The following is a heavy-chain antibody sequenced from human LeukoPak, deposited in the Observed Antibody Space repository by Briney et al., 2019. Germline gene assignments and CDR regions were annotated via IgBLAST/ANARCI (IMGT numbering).Heavy chain of an antibody. J-gene: IGHJ4*02. CDR1: GYTFTSYY. D-gene: IGHD2-8*01. Sequence: ASVTVSCKASGYTFTSYYMHWVRQAPGQGLEWMGIINPSGGSTSYAQKFQGRVTMTRDTSTSTVYMELSSLRSEDTAVYYCAIMVYPLFFDYWGREPWSPSPQ. CDR2: INPSGGST. CDR3: AIMVYPLFFDY. V-gene: IGHV1-46*03.